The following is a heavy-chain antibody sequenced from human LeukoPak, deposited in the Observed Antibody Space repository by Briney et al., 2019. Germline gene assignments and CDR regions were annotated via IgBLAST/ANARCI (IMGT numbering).Heavy chain of an antibody. CDR3: ARMGYCSGGSCYTPDY. D-gene: IGHD2-15*01. CDR2: IYTRGST. V-gene: IGHV4-4*07. J-gene: IGHJ4*02. Sequence: IYTRGSTNYNPSLKSRVTMSVDTSKNQFSLKLSSVTAADTAAYYCARMGYCSGGSCYTPDYWGQGTLVTVSS.